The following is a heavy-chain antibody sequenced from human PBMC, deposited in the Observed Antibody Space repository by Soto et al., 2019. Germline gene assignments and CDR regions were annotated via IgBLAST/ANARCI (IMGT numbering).Heavy chain of an antibody. D-gene: IGHD3-16*01. CDR2: IIPVFGTT. V-gene: IGHV1-69*01. J-gene: IGHJ4*02. CDR3: AKGGGPYVWFNEF. CDR1: GGLFSSFA. Sequence: QEQLVQSGAEVKKPGSSVKVSCKDSGGLFSSFAISWVRQAPGQGLEWMGGIIPVFGTTNYAQKFQGRVTITADETTNPAYMELSSLRSDETVKYCGAKGGGPYVWFNEFWGQGTQVTVSS.